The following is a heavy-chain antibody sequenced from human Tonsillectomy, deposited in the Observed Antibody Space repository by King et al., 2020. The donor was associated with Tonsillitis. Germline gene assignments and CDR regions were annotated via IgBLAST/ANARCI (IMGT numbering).Heavy chain of an antibody. CDR1: GFTFSSYG. D-gene: IGHD6-19*01. CDR2: IWYDGSNK. V-gene: IGHV3-33*08. Sequence: HVQLVESGGGVVQPGRSLRLSCAASGFTFSSYGMHWVRQAPGKGLEGVAGIWYDGSNKYYADSVKGRFTISRDNSKNTLYLQMNSLRAEDTAVYYCARGSGGHYFDYWGQGTLVTVSS. J-gene: IGHJ4*02. CDR3: ARGSGGHYFDY.